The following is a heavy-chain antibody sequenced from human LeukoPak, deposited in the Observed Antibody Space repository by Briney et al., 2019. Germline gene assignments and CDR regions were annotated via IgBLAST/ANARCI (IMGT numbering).Heavy chain of an antibody. D-gene: IGHD3-22*01. CDR2: IIPIFGTA. CDR3: ARGRMYYYDSSGYYPIDY. CDR1: GGTFSSYA. Sequence: RASVKVSCKASGGTFSSYAISWVRQAPGQGLEWMGGIIPIFGTANYAQKFQGRVTITADESTSTAYMELSSLRSEDTAVYYCARGRMYYYDSSGYYPIDYWGQGTLVTVSS. J-gene: IGHJ4*02. V-gene: IGHV1-69*01.